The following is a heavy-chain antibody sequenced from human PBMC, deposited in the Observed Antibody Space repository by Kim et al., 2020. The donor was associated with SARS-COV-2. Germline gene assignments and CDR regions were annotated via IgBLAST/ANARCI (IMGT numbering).Heavy chain of an antibody. V-gene: IGHV1-69*06. D-gene: IGHD6-13*01. J-gene: IGHJ5*02. Sequence: SVKVSCKASGGTFSTYAIRWVRQAPGQGLEWMGGIIPIFGTANYAQKFQGRVTITADKSTSTAYIELSSLRSEDTAVYYCARGGGSSSWYSWFDPWGQGTLVTVSS. CDR1: GGTFSTYA. CDR2: IIPIFGTA. CDR3: ARGGGSSSWYSWFDP.